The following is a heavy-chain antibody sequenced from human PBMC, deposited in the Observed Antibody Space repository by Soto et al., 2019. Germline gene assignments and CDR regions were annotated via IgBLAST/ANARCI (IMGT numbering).Heavy chain of an antibody. CDR3: AGMQDGALAY. CDR2: TYYRSKWYN. CDR1: GDSVSSNSAA. J-gene: IGHJ4*02. D-gene: IGHD1-26*01. V-gene: IGHV6-1*01. Sequence: SQTLSLTCVISGDSVSSNSAAWNWIWQSPSRGLEWLGRTYYRSKWYNEYAVSVKSRITIKPDTSKNQFSLQLNSVIPEDTAVYYCAGMQDGALAYWGQGSLVTVSS.